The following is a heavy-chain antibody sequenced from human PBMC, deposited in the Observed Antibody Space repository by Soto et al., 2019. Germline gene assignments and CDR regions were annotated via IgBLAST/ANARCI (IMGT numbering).Heavy chain of an antibody. CDR3: ARGNGQLDY. D-gene: IGHD1-1*01. CDR1: GYTFGSYG. V-gene: IGHV1-18*03. Sequence: ASVKVSCKASGYTFGSYGITWVRQAPGQGLEWMGWMSAYNGNTDYAQKFQDRVTMTRDTSTSTAYMELRNLRSDDMAVYFCARGNGQLDYWGQGTLVTVSS. CDR2: MSAYNGNT. J-gene: IGHJ4*02.